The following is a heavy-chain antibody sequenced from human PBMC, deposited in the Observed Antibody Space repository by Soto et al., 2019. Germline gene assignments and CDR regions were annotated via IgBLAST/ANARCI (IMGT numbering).Heavy chain of an antibody. Sequence: ASVKVSCKASRYTFTSFNMHWVRQAPGEGLERLGVINPSSGGASYQQKFQGRVTMTRDTSTSTVYMVLSSLRSEDTAVYYCARIAGPALTYFDFRGQGTPVTVS. D-gene: IGHD3-9*01. V-gene: IGHV1-46*01. J-gene: IGHJ4*02. CDR3: ARIAGPALTYFDF. CDR2: INPSSGGA. CDR1: RYTFTSFN.